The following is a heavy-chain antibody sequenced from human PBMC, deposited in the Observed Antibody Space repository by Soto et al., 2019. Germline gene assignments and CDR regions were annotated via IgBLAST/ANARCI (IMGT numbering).Heavy chain of an antibody. D-gene: IGHD3-3*01. CDR1: GYTFTSYG. J-gene: IGHJ5*02. CDR3: ARQVYSKYYDFWIRDYRFCWFDI. Sequence: QVQLVQSGAEVKKPGASVKVSCKASGYTFTSYGISWVRQAPGQGLEWMGWISAYNGNTNYAQKLQGRVTMTTATSTSTAYMGLRSLRSDDTAVYYCARQVYSKYYDFWIRDYRFCWFDIVGQGTLVTVSS. V-gene: IGHV1-18*01. CDR2: ISAYNGNT.